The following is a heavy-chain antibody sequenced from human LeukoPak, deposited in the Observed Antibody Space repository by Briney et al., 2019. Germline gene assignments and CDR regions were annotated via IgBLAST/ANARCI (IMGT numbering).Heavy chain of an antibody. CDR2: IRFNGGLS. CDR3: ASTASYCGFDCYSYLDY. J-gene: IGHJ4*02. CDR1: GFTFSTYA. Sequence: GGSLSLSCAASGFTFSTYAMSWVRQAPGMGLEWVSSIRFNGGLSYYADSVKGRFTISRDNSRNMLFLQMDSLRADDTAVYYCASTASYCGFDCYSYLDYWGQGILVTVSS. V-gene: IGHV3-23*01. D-gene: IGHD2-21*02.